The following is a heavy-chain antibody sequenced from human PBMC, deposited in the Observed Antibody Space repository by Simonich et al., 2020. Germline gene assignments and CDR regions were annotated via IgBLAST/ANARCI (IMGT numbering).Heavy chain of an antibody. Sequence: QVQLVESGGGVVQPGRSLRLSCAASGSTFGSYAMHWFRQAPGKGQWWVACISNDGSNKYYADSGKCRFTISRDNSKNTLYLQMNSLRAEDTAVYYCARDAGGSGSYYYYYYYMDVWGKGTTVTVSS. CDR2: ISNDGSNK. V-gene: IGHV3-30*07. CDR3: ARDAGGSGSYYYYYYYMDV. J-gene: IGHJ6*03. D-gene: IGHD3-10*01. CDR1: GSTFGSYA.